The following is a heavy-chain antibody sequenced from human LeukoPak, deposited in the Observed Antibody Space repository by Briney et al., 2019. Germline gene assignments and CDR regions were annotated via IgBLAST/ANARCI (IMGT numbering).Heavy chain of an antibody. CDR3: ARDVVYYYGSGSYLGPRYYYYYYMDV. J-gene: IGHJ6*03. CDR1: GHSISNGYY. D-gene: IGHD3-10*01. V-gene: IGHV4-38-2*02. Sequence: PSETLSLTCSVSGHSISNGYYWGWIRQAPGKGREWIGNIYHSGSTHYNPALRGRLTMSVDTSKNQFSLKVSSVAAADTAVYYCARDVVYYYGSGSYLGPRYYYYYYMDVWGKGTTVTISS. CDR2: IYHSGST.